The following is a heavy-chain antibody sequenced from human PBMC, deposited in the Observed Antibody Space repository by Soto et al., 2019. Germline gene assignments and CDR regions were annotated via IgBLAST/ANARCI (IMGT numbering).Heavy chain of an antibody. D-gene: IGHD2-8*01. Sequence: PGGSLRLSCAASGFTFSSYAMSWVRQAPGKGLEWVSAISGSGGSTYYADSVKGRFTISRDNSKNTLYLQMNSLRAEDTAVYYCAKALLLYCTNGVCYSFDYWGQGTLVTVS. CDR2: ISGSGGST. J-gene: IGHJ4*02. CDR1: GFTFSSYA. CDR3: AKALLLYCTNGVCYSFDY. V-gene: IGHV3-23*01.